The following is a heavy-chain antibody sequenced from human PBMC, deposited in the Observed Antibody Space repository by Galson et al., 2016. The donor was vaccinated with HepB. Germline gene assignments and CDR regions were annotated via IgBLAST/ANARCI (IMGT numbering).Heavy chain of an antibody. J-gene: IGHJ3*02. CDR2: TYRGSN. Sequence: CAISGDSVSNNTVAWNWIRQSPSRGLEWLGRTYRGSNQYAASMRGRIAINSDTSTNQFSLQLSYVTPEDTGLYYCARGAYSSFDIWGQGTMVTVSS. CDR3: ARGAYSSFDI. CDR1: GDSVSNNTVA. D-gene: IGHD2-15*01. V-gene: IGHV6-1*01.